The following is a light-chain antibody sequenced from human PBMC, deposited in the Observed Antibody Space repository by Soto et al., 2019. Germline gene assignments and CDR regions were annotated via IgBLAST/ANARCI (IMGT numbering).Light chain of an antibody. V-gene: IGKV3-20*01. Sequence: LVLTQSPGTLSLSPGERATLSCRASQSVSSSYLAWYQQKPGQAPRLLIYGASSRATGIPDRFSGSGSGTDFTLTISRLEPEDFAVYYCQQYGSSLPWTFGQGTKV. CDR1: QSVSSSY. J-gene: IGKJ1*01. CDR3: QQYGSSLPWT. CDR2: GAS.